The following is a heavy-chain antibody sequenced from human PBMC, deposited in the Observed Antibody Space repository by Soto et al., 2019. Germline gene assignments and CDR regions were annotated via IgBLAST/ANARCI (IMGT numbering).Heavy chain of an antibody. J-gene: IGHJ6*02. CDR2: IFYSGST. V-gene: IGHV4-30-4*01. CDR3: ARWIQLWSPIGRHYRYGDV. Sequence: QVQLQESGPGLVKPSQTLSLTCTVSGGSISSGDYYWSWIRQPPGKGLEWIGYIFYSGSTYYNPSLKSRVTISVDTSKNQFSLKLTPVTAADTAVYYCARWIQLWSPIGRHYRYGDVWGQGTTVTVSS. D-gene: IGHD5-18*01. CDR1: GGSISSGDYY.